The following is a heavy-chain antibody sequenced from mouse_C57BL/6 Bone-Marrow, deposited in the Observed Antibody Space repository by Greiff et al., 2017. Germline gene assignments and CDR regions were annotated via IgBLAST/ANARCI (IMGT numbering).Heavy chain of an antibody. Sequence: VQLQQSGAELARPGASVKLSCKASGYTFTSYGISWVKQRTGQGLEWIGEIYPRSGNTYYNEKFKGKATLTADKSYSTAYMELRSLTSEDSAVYFCARWRVTKVFDYWGQGTTLTVSS. J-gene: IGHJ2*01. CDR1: GYTFTSYG. CDR2: IYPRSGNT. V-gene: IGHV1-81*01. D-gene: IGHD2-1*01. CDR3: ARWRVTKVFDY.